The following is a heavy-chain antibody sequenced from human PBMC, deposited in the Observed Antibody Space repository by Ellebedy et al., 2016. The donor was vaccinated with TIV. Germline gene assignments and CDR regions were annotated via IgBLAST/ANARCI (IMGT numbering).Heavy chain of an antibody. CDR3: ASNADQGY. J-gene: IGHJ4*02. CDR1: GFTLSNYA. CDR2: ITGTGERT. V-gene: IGHV3-23*01. D-gene: IGHD4-11*01. Sequence: GESLKISXEASGFTLSNYATTWVRQAPGKGLEWVSSITGTGERTHYADSVKGRFTISRDSSKNTVFLEMNSLRVDDTAVYYCASNADQGYWGQGTLVTVSS.